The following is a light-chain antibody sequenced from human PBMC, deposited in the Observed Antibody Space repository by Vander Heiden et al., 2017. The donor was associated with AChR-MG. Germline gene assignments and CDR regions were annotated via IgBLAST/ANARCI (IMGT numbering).Light chain of an antibody. CDR2: DAS. V-gene: IGKV1-33*01. J-gene: IGKJ4*01. Sequence: DIQMTQSPSSLSASVGDRVTITCQASQDISNDLNWYQKKPGKAPKLLIYDASILEPGVPSRFSGNGSQTHFTLTMSSLQPEDISTYYCQQHDVLPLTFGGGTRVDIK. CDR1: QDISND. CDR3: QQHDVLPLT.